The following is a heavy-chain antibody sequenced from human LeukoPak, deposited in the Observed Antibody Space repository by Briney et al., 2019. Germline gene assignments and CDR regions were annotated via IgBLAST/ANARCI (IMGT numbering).Heavy chain of an antibody. CDR3: VTSSSSWYSWHY. CDR1: GFFFNSYW. V-gene: IGHV3-64D*06. J-gene: IGHJ4*02. Sequence: PGGSLRLSCVTSGFFFNSYWMSWVRQAPGKGLEYVSAISSNGGSTYYADSVKGRFTISRDNSKNTLYLQMSSLRAEDTAVYYCVTSSSSWYSWHYWGQGTLVTVSS. CDR2: ISSNGGST. D-gene: IGHD6-13*01.